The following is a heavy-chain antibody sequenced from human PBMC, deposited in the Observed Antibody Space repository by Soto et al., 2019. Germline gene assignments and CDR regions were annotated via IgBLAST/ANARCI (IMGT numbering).Heavy chain of an antibody. Sequence: SETLSLTCTVSGGSIRSYYWTWIRQPPGKGLEWLGYIFYSGSTFYNPSLKSRVTISIHTSKSQFSLQLTSVTAADTAVYYCARARGIAARPGYYYGMDVWGQGTTVTVSS. CDR3: ARARGIAARPGYYYGMDV. J-gene: IGHJ6*02. D-gene: IGHD6-6*01. V-gene: IGHV4-59*01. CDR2: IFYSGST. CDR1: GGSIRSYY.